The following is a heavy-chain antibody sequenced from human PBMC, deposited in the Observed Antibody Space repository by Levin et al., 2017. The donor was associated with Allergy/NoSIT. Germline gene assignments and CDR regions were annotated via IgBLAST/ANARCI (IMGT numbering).Heavy chain of an antibody. CDR2: IYSGGST. Sequence: GGSLRLSCAASGFTVSSNYMSWVRQAPGKGLEWVSVIYSGGSTYYADSVKGRFTISRDNSKNTLYLQMNSLRAEDTAVYYCARDQARGVGGGYDYWGQGTLVTVSS. CDR1: GFTVSSNY. J-gene: IGHJ4*02. D-gene: IGHD5-12*01. CDR3: ARDQARGVGGGYDY. V-gene: IGHV3-66*01.